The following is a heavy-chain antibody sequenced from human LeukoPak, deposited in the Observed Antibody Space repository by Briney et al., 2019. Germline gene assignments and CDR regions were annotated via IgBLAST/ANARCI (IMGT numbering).Heavy chain of an antibody. D-gene: IGHD6-19*01. CDR2: ISGSRSAV. CDR3: ARQWREYYMDV. CDR1: GFTFSSYS. Sequence: GGSLRPSGASSGFTFSSYSMNWVRQAAGKGLEWVSCISGSRSAVYYADSVKGGFTISRDSAKNSLYLQMNSLRAEDTAVYYCARQWREYYMDVWGKGTTVTVSS. J-gene: IGHJ6*03. V-gene: IGHV3-48*01.